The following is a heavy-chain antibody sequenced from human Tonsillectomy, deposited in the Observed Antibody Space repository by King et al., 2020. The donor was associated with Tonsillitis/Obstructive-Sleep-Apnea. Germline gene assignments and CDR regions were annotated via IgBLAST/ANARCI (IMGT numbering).Heavy chain of an antibody. D-gene: IGHD2-15*01. CDR3: ARERRTRSSGSAPYNWFDP. V-gene: IGHV3-30*01. CDR1: GFTCSIYA. Sequence: VQLVESGGGVVQPGRSLRLSCAASGFTCSIYAMHWVRQAPGKGLEWVAFISCDGSNKYYADSVKGRFTISRDNSKNTLYLQMNSRRAEDTAVYYCARERRTRSSGSAPYNWFDPWGQGTLVTVSS. CDR2: ISCDGSNK. J-gene: IGHJ5*02.